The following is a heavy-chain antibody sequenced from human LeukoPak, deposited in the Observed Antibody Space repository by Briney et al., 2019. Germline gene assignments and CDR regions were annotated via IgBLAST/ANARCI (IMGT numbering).Heavy chain of an antibody. D-gene: IGHD6-13*01. V-gene: IGHV4-39*07. CDR1: PGSISSSSYY. J-gene: IGHJ4*02. CDR3: ARALVQGFDY. Sequence: PSETLSLTCTVSPGSISSSSYYWGWIRQPPGKGLEWIGSIYYSGSTYYNPSLKSRVTISVDTSKNQFSLKLSSVTAADTAVYYCARALVQGFDYWGQGTLVTVSS. CDR2: IYYSGST.